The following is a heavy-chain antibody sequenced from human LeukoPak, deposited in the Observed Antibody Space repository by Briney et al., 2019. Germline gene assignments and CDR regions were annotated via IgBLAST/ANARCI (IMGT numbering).Heavy chain of an antibody. CDR1: GFTFSSYA. CDR2: ISYDGSNK. V-gene: IGHV3-30-3*01. Sequence: GGSLRLSCAASGFTFSSYAMHWVRQAPGKGLEWVAVISYDGSNKYYADSVKGRFTISRDNSKNTLYLQMNSLRAEDTAVYYCARVHGGYDETGGRAFDIWGQGTMVTVSS. D-gene: IGHD2-8*02. CDR3: ARVHGGYDETGGRAFDI. J-gene: IGHJ3*02.